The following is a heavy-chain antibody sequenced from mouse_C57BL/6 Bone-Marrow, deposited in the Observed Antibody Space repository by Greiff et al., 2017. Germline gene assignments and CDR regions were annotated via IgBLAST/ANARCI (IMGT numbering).Heavy chain of an antibody. CDR2: IDPSDSYT. CDR1: GYTFTSYW. CDR3: ARQLRLRGDMDY. J-gene: IGHJ4*01. D-gene: IGHD3-2*02. Sequence: QVQLQQPGAELVMPGASVKLSCKASGYTFTSYWMHWVKQRPGQGLEWIGEIDPSDSYTNYNQKFKGKYTLTVDKSSSTAYMQLSSLTSEDSAVYYCARQLRLRGDMDYWGQGTSVTVAS. V-gene: IGHV1-69*01.